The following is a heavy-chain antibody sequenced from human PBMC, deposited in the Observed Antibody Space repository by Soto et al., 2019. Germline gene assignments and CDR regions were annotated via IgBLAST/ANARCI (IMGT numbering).Heavy chain of an antibody. Sequence: QVQLVQSGAEVKKPGSSVEVSCTASGGTFSSYAISWVRQAPGQGLEWMGGLIPLFGTANYAQKFQGRVTITADESTSTAYMELSSLRSEDTAVYYCASNVGLGKHFDYWGQGTLVTVS. CDR1: GGTFSSYA. CDR3: ASNVGLGKHFDY. V-gene: IGHV1-69*01. D-gene: IGHD3-16*01. CDR2: LIPLFGTA. J-gene: IGHJ4*02.